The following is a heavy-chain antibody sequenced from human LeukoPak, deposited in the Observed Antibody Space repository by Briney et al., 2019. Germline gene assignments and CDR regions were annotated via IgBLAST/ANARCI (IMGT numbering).Heavy chain of an antibody. CDR3: ARLGYGDYPFDY. D-gene: IGHD4-17*01. Sequence: SETLSLTCTVSGGSISSYYWSWIRQPPGKGLEWIGYIYYSGSTNYNPSLKSRVTISVDTSKNQFSLKLSSVTAADTAVYYCARLGYGDYPFDYWGQGTLVTVSS. V-gene: IGHV4-59*01. CDR2: IYYSGST. J-gene: IGHJ4*02. CDR1: GGSISSYY.